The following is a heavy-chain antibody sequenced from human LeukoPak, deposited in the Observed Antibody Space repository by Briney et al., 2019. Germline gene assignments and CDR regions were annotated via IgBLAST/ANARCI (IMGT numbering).Heavy chain of an antibody. CDR1: GYTFTGYY. D-gene: IGHD6-19*01. CDR3: ARDQRSGWTTGMDV. Sequence: ASVKVSCKASGYTFTGYYMHWVRHAPGQGLEWMGWINSNSGGTHYAQKVQGRDTMTRDTSIYTAYMELSRLTSDDTAVYYCARDQRSGWTTGMDVWGQGTTVTVSS. J-gene: IGHJ6*02. CDR2: INSNSGGT. V-gene: IGHV1-2*02.